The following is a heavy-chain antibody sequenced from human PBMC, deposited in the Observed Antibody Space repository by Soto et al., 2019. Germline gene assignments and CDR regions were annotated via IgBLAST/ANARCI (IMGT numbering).Heavy chain of an antibody. V-gene: IGHV1-69*05. CDR3: ARDAPSPISYYDSSGYYSRPPSIQH. Sequence: ASVKVSCKASGGTFSSYAISWVRQAPGQGLEWMGGIIPIFGTANYAQKLQGRVTMTTGTSTSTAYMELRSLRSDDTAVYYCARDAPSPISYYDSSGYYSRPPSIQHWGQGTLVTVSS. D-gene: IGHD3-22*01. CDR1: GGTFSSYA. CDR2: IIPIFGTA. J-gene: IGHJ1*01.